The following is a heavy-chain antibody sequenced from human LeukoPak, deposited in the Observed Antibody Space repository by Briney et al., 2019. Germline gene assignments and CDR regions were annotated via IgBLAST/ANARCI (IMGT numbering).Heavy chain of an antibody. CDR1: GFTFGDYA. D-gene: IGHD4-17*01. V-gene: IGHV3-49*03. Sequence: GEFLKISCTASGFTFGDYAMSWFRQAPGKGLEWEGFIRSKAYGGTTEYAASVKGRFTISRDDSKSIAYLQMNSLKTEDTAVYYCTRSLYGDYVFNWGQGTLVTVSS. J-gene: IGHJ4*02. CDR3: TRSLYGDYVFN. CDR2: IRSKAYGGTT.